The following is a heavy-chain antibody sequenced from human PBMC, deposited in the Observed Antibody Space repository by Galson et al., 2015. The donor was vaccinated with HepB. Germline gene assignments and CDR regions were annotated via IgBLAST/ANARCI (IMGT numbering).Heavy chain of an antibody. CDR2: ISYDGSNK. CDR3: ARGGNTAMVKGVDY. D-gene: IGHD5-18*01. J-gene: IGHJ4*02. V-gene: IGHV3-30*04. Sequence: SLRLSCAASGFTFSSYAMHWVRQAPGKGLEWVAVISYDGSNKYYADSVKGRFTISRDNSKNTLYLQMNSLRAEDTAVYYCARGGNTAMVKGVDYWGQGTLVTVSS. CDR1: GFTFSSYA.